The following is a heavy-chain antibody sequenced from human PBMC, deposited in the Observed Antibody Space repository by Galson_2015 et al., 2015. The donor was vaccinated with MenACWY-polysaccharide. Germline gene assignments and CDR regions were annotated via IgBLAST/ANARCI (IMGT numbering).Heavy chain of an antibody. CDR1: GFTFTNYA. CDR3: AKSGGDGVTVFATVPTAPES. J-gene: IGHJ4*02. Sequence: SLRLSCAASGFTFTNYAMNWVRQTPGKGLEWVAGISGSGNSAFYADSVRGRFTISRDNSRNTLYLQMNSLRADDTALYYCAKSGGDGVTVFATVPTAPESWGQGTLVTVSS. V-gene: IGHV3-23*01. CDR2: ISGSGNSA. D-gene: IGHD2-21*01.